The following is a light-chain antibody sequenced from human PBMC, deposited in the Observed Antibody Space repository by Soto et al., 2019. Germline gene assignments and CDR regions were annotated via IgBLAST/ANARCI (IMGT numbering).Light chain of an antibody. CDR3: GTWDSSLSAGV. V-gene: IGLV1-51*02. CDR2: ENN. CDR1: SSNIGNNC. Sequence: QSVLTQPPSVSAAPGQKVTISCSGSSSNIGNNCVSWYQQLPGTAPKLLIYENNKRPSGIPDRFSGSKSGTSATLGITGLQTGDEADYYCGTWDSSLSAGVFGGGTKVTVL. J-gene: IGLJ3*02.